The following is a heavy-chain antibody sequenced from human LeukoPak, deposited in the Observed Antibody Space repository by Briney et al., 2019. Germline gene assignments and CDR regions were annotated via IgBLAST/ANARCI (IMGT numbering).Heavy chain of an antibody. CDR2: MNPNSGNT. D-gene: IGHD2-2*01. CDR3: ARGVRGYCSSTSCYYFY. V-gene: IGHV1-8*01. J-gene: IGHJ4*02. Sequence: ASVKVSCTASGYTFTSYDINWMRQANAPGLEWMGWMNPNSGNTSYAQKFQGRVTMTRNTSISTAYMELSSLRSEDTAVYYCARGVRGYCSSTSCYYFYWGQGTLVTVSS. CDR1: GYTFTSYD.